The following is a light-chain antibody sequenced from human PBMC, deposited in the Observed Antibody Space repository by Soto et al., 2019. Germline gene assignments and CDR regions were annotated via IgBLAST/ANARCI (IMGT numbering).Light chain of an antibody. J-gene: IGKJ1*01. CDR3: QQRYNWPRT. V-gene: IGKV1-39*01. CDR2: GAT. Sequence: DIQMTQSPSSLSASIGDRVTITCRASQSISSYLNWYQQKPGKAPMLLIYGATNLQSGVPSRFSGSGSGTDFTLTISSLEPEDFAVYYCQQRYNWPRTFGQGTKGDIK. CDR1: QSISSY.